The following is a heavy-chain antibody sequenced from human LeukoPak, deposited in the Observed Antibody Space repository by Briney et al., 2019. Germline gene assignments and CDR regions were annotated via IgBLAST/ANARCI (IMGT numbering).Heavy chain of an antibody. CDR1: GGSFSGYY. CDR3: ARRGYYKPYYFDY. Sequence: SETLSLTCAVYGGSFSGYYWSWIRQPPGKGLEWIGEINHSGSTNYNPSLKSRVTISVDTSKNQFSLKLSSVTAADTAVYYCARRGYYKPYYFDYWGQGTLVTVSS. V-gene: IGHV4-34*01. CDR2: INHSGST. D-gene: IGHD3-3*01. J-gene: IGHJ4*02.